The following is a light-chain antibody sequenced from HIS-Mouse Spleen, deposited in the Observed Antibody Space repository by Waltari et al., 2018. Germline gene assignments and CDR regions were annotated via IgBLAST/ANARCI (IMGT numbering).Light chain of an antibody. V-gene: IGLV1-47*01. CDR3: AAWDDSLSGPRV. CDR1: SSNIGSNY. Sequence: QSVLTQPPSASGTPGQRVTISCSGSSSNIGSNYVYWYQQLPGTAPKLLIYRNNTRPSGVPDRFSGSKSGTSASLAISGLRSEDEADYYCAAWDDSLSGPRVFGGGTKLTVL. CDR2: RNN. J-gene: IGLJ2*01.